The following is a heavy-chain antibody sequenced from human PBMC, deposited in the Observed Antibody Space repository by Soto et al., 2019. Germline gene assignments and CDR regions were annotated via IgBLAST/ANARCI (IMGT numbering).Heavy chain of an antibody. Sequence: GGSLRRSCVASGFTFKAYAMGWVRQAPGKGLEWVSSITATNGNTYYADSVRGRFTISRDNSRNSLFLQMNGLRPEDSALYYCAKDEGTSSTVFDYWGQGTLVPVSS. CDR3: AKDEGTSSTVFDY. J-gene: IGHJ4*02. V-gene: IGHV3-23*01. CDR2: ITATNGNT. CDR1: GFTFKAYA. D-gene: IGHD4-4*01.